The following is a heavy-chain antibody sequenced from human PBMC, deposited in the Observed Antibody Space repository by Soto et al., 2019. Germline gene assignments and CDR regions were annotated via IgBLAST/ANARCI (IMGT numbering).Heavy chain of an antibody. CDR3: ASSNIAAAGFYYYGMDF. J-gene: IGHJ6*02. CDR2: IYYSGST. CDR1: GGSISSYY. V-gene: IGHV4-59*01. D-gene: IGHD6-13*01. Sequence: SETLSLTCTVSGGSISSYYWSWIRQPPGKGLEWIGYIYYSGSTNYNPSLKSRVTISVDTSKNQFSLKLSSVTAADTAVYYCASSNIAAAGFYYYGMDFSGRGTTVTVSS.